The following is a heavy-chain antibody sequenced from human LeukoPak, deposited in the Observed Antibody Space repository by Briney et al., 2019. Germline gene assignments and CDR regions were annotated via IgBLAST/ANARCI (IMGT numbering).Heavy chain of an antibody. CDR1: GGTFSSYT. J-gene: IGHJ4*02. Sequence: SVKVSCKASGGTFSSYTISWVRQAPGQGLEWMGGIIPLFGTPDYAQKFQDRLTITADKSTSTAYMELSSLRSEDTAVYYCATSLLRGVIGYWGQGTLVTVSS. CDR2: IIPLFGTP. V-gene: IGHV1-69*06. D-gene: IGHD3-10*01. CDR3: ATSLLRGVIGY.